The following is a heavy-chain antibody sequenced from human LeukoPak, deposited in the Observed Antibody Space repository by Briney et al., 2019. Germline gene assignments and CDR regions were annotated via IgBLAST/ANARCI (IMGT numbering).Heavy chain of an antibody. D-gene: IGHD6-19*01. CDR3: ARLGWYPDSYFDF. J-gene: IGHJ4*02. V-gene: IGHV4-39*01. Sequence: SETLSLTCTVSGGSISSSSNHWGCIRQPPGKGLEWIGTIYYSGTTYYSPSLKSRLTFSLDTSKSQFSLRLSSVTAADTAVYYCARLGWYPDSYFDFWGQGTLVTVSS. CDR1: GGSISSSSNH. CDR2: IYYSGTT.